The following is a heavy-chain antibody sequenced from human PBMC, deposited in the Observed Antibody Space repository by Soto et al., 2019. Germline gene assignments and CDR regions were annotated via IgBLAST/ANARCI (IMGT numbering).Heavy chain of an antibody. J-gene: IGHJ6*02. Sequence: LRLSWAASGFTFSSYEMNWVRQAPGKGLEWVSYISSSGSTIYYADSVKGRFTISRDNAKNSLYLQMNSLRAEDTAVYYCARREVGIAAAGGGYYYYYGMDVWGQGTTVTVSS. D-gene: IGHD6-25*01. V-gene: IGHV3-48*03. CDR2: ISSSGSTI. CDR1: GFTFSSYE. CDR3: ARREVGIAAAGGGYYYYYGMDV.